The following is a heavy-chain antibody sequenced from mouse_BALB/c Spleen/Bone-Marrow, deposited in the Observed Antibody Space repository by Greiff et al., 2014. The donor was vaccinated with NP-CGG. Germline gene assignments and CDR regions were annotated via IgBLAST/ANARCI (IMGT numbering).Heavy chain of an antibody. D-gene: IGHD3-1*01. J-gene: IGHJ2*01. CDR1: GYRFNSYW. CDR3: ARLGTRSFDY. V-gene: IGHV1-9*01. Sequence: QVQLQQSGADLMRPGASVKISCKATGYRFNSYWIEWVKQRPGHGLEWIGEILPGSGSTNFNEKFKGKATFTAYTSSNTAYMQISSLTSEDSAVYYCARLGTRSFDYWGQGTTLTVSS. CDR2: ILPGSGST.